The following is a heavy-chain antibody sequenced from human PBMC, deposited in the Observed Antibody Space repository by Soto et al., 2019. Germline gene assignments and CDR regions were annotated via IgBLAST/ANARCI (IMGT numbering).Heavy chain of an antibody. CDR1: GYTFTSYG. V-gene: IGHV1-18*04. CDR2: ISAYNGNT. Sequence: ASVKVSCKASGYTFTSYGISWVRQAPGQGLEWMGWISAYNGNTNYAQKLQGRVTMTTDTSTSIAYMELRSLRSDVTAVYYCARDTSNMIIGGVISSWFASWGQATLVTVSS. CDR3: ARDTSNMIIGGVISSWFAS. D-gene: IGHD3-3*01. J-gene: IGHJ5*01.